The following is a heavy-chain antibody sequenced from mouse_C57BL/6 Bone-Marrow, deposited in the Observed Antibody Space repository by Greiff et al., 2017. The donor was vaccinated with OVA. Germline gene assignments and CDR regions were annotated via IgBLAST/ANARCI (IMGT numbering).Heavy chain of an antibody. Sequence: DVHLVESGGGLVKPGGSLKLSCAASGFTFSSYAMSWVRQTPEKRLEWVATISDGGSYTYYPDNVKGRFTISRDNAKNNLYLQMSHLKSEDTAMYYCARDEDYGSSYTWFAYWGQGTLVTVSA. CDR3: ARDEDYGSSYTWFAY. CDR2: ISDGGSYT. CDR1: GFTFSSYA. D-gene: IGHD1-1*01. J-gene: IGHJ3*01. V-gene: IGHV5-4*01.